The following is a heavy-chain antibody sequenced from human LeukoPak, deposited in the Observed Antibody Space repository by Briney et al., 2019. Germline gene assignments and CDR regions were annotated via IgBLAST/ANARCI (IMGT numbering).Heavy chain of an antibody. V-gene: IGHV1-46*03. J-gene: IGHJ5*02. Sequence: ASVKVSCKASGYTFTSYYMHWVRQAPGQGLEWMGIINPSGGSTSYAQKFQGRVTMTRDTSTSTAYMELSSLRSEDTAVYYCARGVDIVVVPAAIHPWGQGTLVTVSS. CDR1: GYTFTSYY. CDR2: INPSGGST. D-gene: IGHD2-2*03. CDR3: ARGVDIVVVPAAIHP.